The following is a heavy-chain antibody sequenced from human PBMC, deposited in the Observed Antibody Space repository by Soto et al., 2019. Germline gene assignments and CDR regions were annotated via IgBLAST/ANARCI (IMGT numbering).Heavy chain of an antibody. CDR1: GGSFSGYY. J-gene: IGHJ4*02. Sequence: SETLSLTCAVYGGSFSGYYWSWIRQPPGKGLEWIGEINHSGSTNYNPSLKSRVTISVDTSKNQFSLKLSSVTAADTAVYYCARGGDSSGYYHDYWGQGTLVTVSS. V-gene: IGHV4-34*01. D-gene: IGHD3-22*01. CDR3: ARGGDSSGYYHDY. CDR2: INHSGST.